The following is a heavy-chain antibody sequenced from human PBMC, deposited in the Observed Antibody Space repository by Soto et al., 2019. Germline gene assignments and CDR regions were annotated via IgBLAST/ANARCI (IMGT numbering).Heavy chain of an antibody. Sequence: ASVKVSCKASGYTFTSYAMHWVRQAPGQRLEWMGWINAGNGNTKCSQKFQGRVTITRDTSASTAYMELSSLRSEDTAVYYCASITMIVVVTYYYYYYGMDVWGQGTTVTVSS. D-gene: IGHD3-22*01. CDR2: INAGNGNT. CDR3: ASITMIVVVTYYYYYYGMDV. V-gene: IGHV1-3*01. J-gene: IGHJ6*02. CDR1: GYTFTSYA.